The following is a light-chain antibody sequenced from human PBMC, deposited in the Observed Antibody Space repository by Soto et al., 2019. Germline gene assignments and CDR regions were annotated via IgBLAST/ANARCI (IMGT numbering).Light chain of an antibody. Sequence: QSALTQPASVSGSPGQSITISSTGTSSDVGAYNYVSWYQQHPGKAPKLMIYDVSNRPSGVSDRFSGSKSGNTASLTISGLQAEDEADYYCSSYPSSSPVVFGGGTKVTVL. J-gene: IGLJ2*01. CDR1: SSDVGAYNY. V-gene: IGLV2-14*01. CDR2: DVS. CDR3: SSYPSSSPVV.